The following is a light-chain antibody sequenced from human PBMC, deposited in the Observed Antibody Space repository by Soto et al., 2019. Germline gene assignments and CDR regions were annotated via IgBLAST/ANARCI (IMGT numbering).Light chain of an antibody. CDR3: QQYGSSPRT. CDR1: QTVSSTY. CDR2: DVS. V-gene: IGKV3-20*01. J-gene: IGKJ1*01. Sequence: EIVLTHSPGTLSLYPWERATLSCRASQTVSSTYLAWYQQKSGQAPSLLIYDVSRRATGIPERFSGSGSGTDFTLIISRLEPEDFAVYYCQQYGSSPRTFGQGTKVDIK.